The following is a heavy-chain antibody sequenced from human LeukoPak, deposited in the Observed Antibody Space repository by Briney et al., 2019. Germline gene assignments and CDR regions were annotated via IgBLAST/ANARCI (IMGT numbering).Heavy chain of an antibody. CDR3: AHRSRFGELTSFDY. Sequence: ESGPTLVNPPQTLTLTCTFSVFSLSTSGVGVGWIRQPPGKALEWLALIYWNDDKRYSPSLKSRLTITKDTSKNQVVLTMTNMDPVDTATYYCAHRSRFGELTSFDYWGQGTLVTVSS. D-gene: IGHD3-10*01. CDR2: IYWNDDK. J-gene: IGHJ4*02. V-gene: IGHV2-5*01. CDR1: VFSLSTSGVG.